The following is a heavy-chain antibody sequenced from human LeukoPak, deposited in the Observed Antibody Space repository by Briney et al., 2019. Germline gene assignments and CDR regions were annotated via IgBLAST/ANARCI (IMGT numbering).Heavy chain of an antibody. J-gene: IGHJ3*02. CDR2: IYHSGST. D-gene: IGHD2-2*02. CDR3: ARDKPLPRYCSSTSCYNAFDI. V-gene: IGHV4-30-2*01. Sequence: SGTLSLTCTVSGGSISSGGYYWSWIRQPPGKGLEWIGYIYHSGSTYYNPSLKSRVTISVDRSKNQFSLKLSSVTAADTAVYYCARDKPLPRYCSSTSCYNAFDIWGQGTMVTVSS. CDR1: GGSISSGGYY.